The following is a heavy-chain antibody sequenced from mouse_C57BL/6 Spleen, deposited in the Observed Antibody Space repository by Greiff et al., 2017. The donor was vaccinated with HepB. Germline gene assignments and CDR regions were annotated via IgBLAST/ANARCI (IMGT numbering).Heavy chain of an antibody. Sequence: QVQLQQSGAELVRPGTSVKMSCKASGYTFTNYWIGWAKQRPGHGLEWIGDIYPGGGYTNYNEKFKGKATLTADQSSSTAYMQFSSLTSEDSAIYYCARYGDYGSSYVFDYWGQGTTLTVSS. CDR2: IYPGGGYT. D-gene: IGHD1-1*01. J-gene: IGHJ2*01. V-gene: IGHV1-63*01. CDR1: GYTFTNYW. CDR3: ARYGDYGSSYVFDY.